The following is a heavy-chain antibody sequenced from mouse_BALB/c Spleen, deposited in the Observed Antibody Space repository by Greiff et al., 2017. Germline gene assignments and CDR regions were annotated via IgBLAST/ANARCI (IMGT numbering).Heavy chain of an antibody. V-gene: IGHV8-12*01. CDR3: ARSRGIYDGYYPFAY. D-gene: IGHD2-3*01. CDR1: GFSLSTSGMG. CDR2: IYWDDDK. Sequence: QVTLKESGPGILQPSQTLSLTCSFSGFSLSTSGMGVSWIRQPSGKGLEWLAHIYWDDDKRYNPSLKSRLTISKDTSRNQVFLKITSVDTADTATYYCARSRGIYDGYYPFAYWGQGTLVTVSA. J-gene: IGHJ3*01.